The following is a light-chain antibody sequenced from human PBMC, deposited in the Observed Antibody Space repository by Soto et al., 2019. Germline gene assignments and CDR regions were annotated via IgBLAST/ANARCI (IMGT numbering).Light chain of an antibody. V-gene: IGKV3-20*01. CDR2: GAS. J-gene: IGKJ2*01. CDR3: QQYCSSYT. CDR1: QSVSSSY. Sequence: EIVLTQSPGTLSLSPGERATLSCRASQSVSSSYLAWYQQKPGQAPRLLIYGASSRATGIPDRFSGSGSGTDFTLTISRLEPDDFAVYYCQQYCSSYTFGQWTKREIK.